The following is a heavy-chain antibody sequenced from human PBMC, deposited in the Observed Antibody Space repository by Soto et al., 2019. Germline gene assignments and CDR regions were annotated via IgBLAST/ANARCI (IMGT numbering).Heavy chain of an antibody. V-gene: IGHV3-7*01. CDR1: GFTFSSYW. J-gene: IGHJ6*02. CDR2: IKQDGSEK. Sequence: MRLSCAASGFTFSSYWMSWVRQAPGKGLEWVANIKQDGSEKYYVDSVKGRFTISRDNAKNSLYLQMNSLRAEDTAVYYCARDIVVVPAAIRGYYGMDVWGQGTTVTVSS. CDR3: ARDIVVVPAAIRGYYGMDV. D-gene: IGHD2-2*01.